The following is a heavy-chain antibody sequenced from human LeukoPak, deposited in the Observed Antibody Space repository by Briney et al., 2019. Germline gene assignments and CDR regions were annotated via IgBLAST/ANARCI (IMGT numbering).Heavy chain of an antibody. CDR3: ARLRGSYPDY. Sequence: PSETLSLTSTVSGGSISSYYWSWIRQPPGKGLEWIGYIYYSGSTNYNPSLKSRVTISVDTSKNQFSLKLSSVTAADTAVYYCARLRGSYPDYWGQGTLVTVSS. CDR2: IYYSGST. D-gene: IGHD1-26*01. J-gene: IGHJ4*02. V-gene: IGHV4-59*08. CDR1: GGSISSYY.